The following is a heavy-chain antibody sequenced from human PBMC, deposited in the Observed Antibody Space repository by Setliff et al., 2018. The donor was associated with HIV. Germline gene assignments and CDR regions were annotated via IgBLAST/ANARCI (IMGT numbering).Heavy chain of an antibody. J-gene: IGHJ5*02. CDR1: GGTMRI. D-gene: IGHD3-3*02. CDR3: ATGLASAESNSNH. Sequence: VKVSCKTSGGTMRIISWVRQAPGQGLEWMGRIIPVGGTTNYAQKFQGRVTITADKSTDTAYMELRSLRSDDTAVYYCATGLASAESNSNHWGQGTLVTVSS. V-gene: IGHV1-69*08. CDR2: IIPVGGTT.